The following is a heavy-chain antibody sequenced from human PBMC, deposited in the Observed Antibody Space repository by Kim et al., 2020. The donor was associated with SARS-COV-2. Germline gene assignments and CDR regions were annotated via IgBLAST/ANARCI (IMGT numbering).Heavy chain of an antibody. J-gene: IGHJ4*02. V-gene: IGHV3-30*04. CDR1: GFTFSSYA. CDR3: ARDDYGDVDY. CDR2: ISYDGSNK. Sequence: GRSLRLSCAASGFTFSSYAMHWVRQAPGKGLEWVAVISYDGSNKYYADSVKGRFTISRDNSKNTLYLQMNSLRAEDTAVYYCARDDYGDVDYWGQGTLVTVSS. D-gene: IGHD4-17*01.